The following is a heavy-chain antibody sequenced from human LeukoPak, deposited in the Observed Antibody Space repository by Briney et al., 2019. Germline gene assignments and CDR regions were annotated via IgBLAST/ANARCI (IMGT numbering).Heavy chain of an antibody. CDR3: AKLPSPYSSPRYFDY. V-gene: IGHV3-23*01. CDR1: GFTFSSYA. Sequence: GGSLRLSCAASGFTFSSYAMSWVRQAPGKGLEWVSAISGSGGSTYYADSVKGRFTISRDNSKNTLYLQMNSLRAEDTAVYYCAKLPSPYSSPRYFDYWGQGTLVTVSS. CDR2: ISGSGGST. J-gene: IGHJ4*02. D-gene: IGHD6-13*01.